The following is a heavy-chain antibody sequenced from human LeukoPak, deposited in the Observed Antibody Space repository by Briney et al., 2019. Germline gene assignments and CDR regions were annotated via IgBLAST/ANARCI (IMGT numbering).Heavy chain of an antibody. J-gene: IGHJ4*02. D-gene: IGHD3-22*01. CDR2: INSDGRTT. Sequence: PGGSLRLSCAASGFNFSTYSMNWVRQAPGKGLVWVSRINSDGRTTTYADSVKGRFTISRDNAKNTLYLQMNSLRAEDTAVYYCAMIKEGWGQGTLVTVSS. CDR3: AMIKEG. CDR1: GFNFSTYS. V-gene: IGHV3-74*01.